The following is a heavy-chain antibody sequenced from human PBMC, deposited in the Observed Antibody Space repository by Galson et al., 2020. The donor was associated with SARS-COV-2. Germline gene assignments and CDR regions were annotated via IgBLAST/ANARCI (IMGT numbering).Heavy chain of an antibody. J-gene: IGHJ3*02. Sequence: SETLSLTCTVSGYSISSGYYWGWIRQPPGKGLEWIGSIYHSGSTYYNPSLKSRVTISVDTSKNQFSLKLSSVTAADTAVYYCARDKWSYTYYDFWSGPPDAFDIWGQGTMVTVSS. V-gene: IGHV4-38-2*02. CDR1: GYSISSGYY. CDR2: IYHSGST. D-gene: IGHD3-3*01. CDR3: ARDKWSYTYYDFWSGPPDAFDI.